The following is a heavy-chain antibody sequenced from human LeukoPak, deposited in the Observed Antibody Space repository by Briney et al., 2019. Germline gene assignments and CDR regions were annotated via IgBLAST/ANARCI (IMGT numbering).Heavy chain of an antibody. CDR1: GGSFSGYY. CDR3: ASRYSSGWYWGY. D-gene: IGHD6-19*01. CDR2: INHSGST. Sequence: SETLSLTCAVYGGSFSGYYWSWIRQPPVKGLEWIGEINHSGSTNYNPSLKSRVTISVDTSKNQFSLKLSSVTAADTAVYYCASRYSSGWYWGYWGQGTLVTVSS. J-gene: IGHJ4*02. V-gene: IGHV4-34*01.